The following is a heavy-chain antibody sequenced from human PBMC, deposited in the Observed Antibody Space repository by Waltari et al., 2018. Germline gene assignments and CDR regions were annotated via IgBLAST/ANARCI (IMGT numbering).Heavy chain of an antibody. J-gene: IGHJ6*03. V-gene: IGHV3-9*01. D-gene: IGHD3-9*01. CDR3: ARHYYDILTGYFVGYYYYYMDV. CDR2: ISWNSCSR. CDR1: GFTFDDYA. Sequence: EVQLVESGGGLVQPGRSLRLSCAASGFTFDDYAMHWVRQAPGKGLEWVSCISWNSCSRGDAESVKGRFTISRDNAKNSLYLQMNSLRAEDTAVYYCARHYYDILTGYFVGYYYYYMDVWGKGTTVTVSS.